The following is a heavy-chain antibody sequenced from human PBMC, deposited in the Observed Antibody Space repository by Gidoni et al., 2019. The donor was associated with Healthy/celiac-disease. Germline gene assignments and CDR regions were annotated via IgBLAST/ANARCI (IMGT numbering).Heavy chain of an antibody. CDR3: ARGRITMVRGVSNGMDV. D-gene: IGHD3-10*01. J-gene: IGHJ6*02. V-gene: IGHV1-69*04. Sequence: QVQLVQSGAEVKQPGSSVKVSCEASGGTFSSSAISWLRQAPGQGLEWMGRIIPILGIANYAQKFQGRVTITADKSTSTAYMELSSLRSEDTAVYYCARGRITMVRGVSNGMDVWGQGTTVTVSS. CDR1: GGTFSSSA. CDR2: IIPILGIA.